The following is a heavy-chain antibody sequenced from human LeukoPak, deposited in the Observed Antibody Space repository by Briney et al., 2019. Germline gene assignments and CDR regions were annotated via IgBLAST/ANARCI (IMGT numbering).Heavy chain of an antibody. D-gene: IGHD3-9*01. CDR2: ISAYNGNT. CDR1: GYTFNSYG. V-gene: IGHV1-18*01. Sequence: ASVKVSCKASGYTFNSYGISWVRQAPGQGLEWMGWISAYNGNTNYAQKLQGRVTMTTDTSTSTTYMELRSLRSDDTAVYYCARDYDILTGYYGNSEAWFDPWGQGTLVTVSS. J-gene: IGHJ5*02. CDR3: ARDYDILTGYYGNSEAWFDP.